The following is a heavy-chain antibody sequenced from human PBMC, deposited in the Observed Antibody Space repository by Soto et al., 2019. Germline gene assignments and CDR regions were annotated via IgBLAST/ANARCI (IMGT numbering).Heavy chain of an antibody. J-gene: IGHJ4*02. Sequence: SETLSLTCTVSGGSISSSSYYWGWIRQPPGKGLEWIGSIYYSGSTYYNPSLKSRVTISVDTSKNQFSLKLSSVTAADTAVYYCASGSYSGGGRLDYWGQGTLVTVSS. D-gene: IGHD1-26*01. V-gene: IGHV4-39*01. CDR2: IYYSGST. CDR1: GGSISSSSYY. CDR3: ASGSYSGGGRLDY.